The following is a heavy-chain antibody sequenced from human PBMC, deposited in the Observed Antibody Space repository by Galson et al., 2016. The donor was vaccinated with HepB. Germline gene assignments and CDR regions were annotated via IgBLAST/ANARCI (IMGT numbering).Heavy chain of an antibody. Sequence: SLRLSCAASGFTFSGYGMHWVRQAPGKGLEWVASISDFGSNKYSADSVKGRFTISRDNSKNTLYLQMNSLRAEDTAVYYCARTLWFGKLLSYYFDYWDQGTLVTFSA. CDR3: ARTLWFGKLLSYYFDY. CDR2: ISDFGSNK. V-gene: IGHV3-30*03. J-gene: IGHJ4*02. D-gene: IGHD3-10*01. CDR1: GFTFSGYG.